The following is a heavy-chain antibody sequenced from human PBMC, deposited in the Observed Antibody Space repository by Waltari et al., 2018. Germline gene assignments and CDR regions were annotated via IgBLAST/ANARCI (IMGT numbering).Heavy chain of an antibody. J-gene: IGHJ4*02. V-gene: IGHV3-9*01. Sequence: EVHLVESGGGLKQPGRSLRLSCAPSAFAFTDYAMHWVRQPPGKGLEWVAGISWNSGTKDYADSVQGRFTISRDNSKKSLYLQMDSLRVEDTAFYYCAKANSDWYFDNWGQGTLVTVSS. D-gene: IGHD2-21*02. CDR2: ISWNSGTK. CDR3: AKANSDWYFDN. CDR1: AFAFTDYA.